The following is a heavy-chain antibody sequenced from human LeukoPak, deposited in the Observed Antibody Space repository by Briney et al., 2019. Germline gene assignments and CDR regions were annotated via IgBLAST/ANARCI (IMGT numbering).Heavy chain of an antibody. Sequence: SETLSLTCTVSGGSISSYYWSWIRQPAGKGLEWIGRIYTSGSTNYNPSPKSRVTMSLDTSKNQFSLKLSSVTAADTAVYYCARGPSYGDYGLFDYWGQGTLVTVSS. V-gene: IGHV4-4*07. CDR2: IYTSGST. CDR3: ARGPSYGDYGLFDY. CDR1: GGSISSYY. J-gene: IGHJ4*02. D-gene: IGHD4-17*01.